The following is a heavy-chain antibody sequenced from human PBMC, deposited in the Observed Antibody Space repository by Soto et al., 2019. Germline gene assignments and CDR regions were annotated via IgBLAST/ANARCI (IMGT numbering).Heavy chain of an antibody. CDR3: ARVGPTNYYGSGIGWFDP. CDR1: GGSISSSSYY. J-gene: IGHJ5*02. CDR2: IYYSGST. Sequence: SETLSLTCTVSGGSISSSSYYWGWIRQPPGKGLEWIGSIYYSGSTYYNPSLKSRVTISVDTSKNQFSLKLRSVTAADTAVYFCARVGPTNYYGSGIGWFDPWGQGTLVTVS. D-gene: IGHD3-10*01. V-gene: IGHV4-39*01.